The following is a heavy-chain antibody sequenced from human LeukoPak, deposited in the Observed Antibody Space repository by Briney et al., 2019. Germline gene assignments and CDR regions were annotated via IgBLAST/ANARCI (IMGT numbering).Heavy chain of an antibody. J-gene: IGHJ4*02. Sequence: PSETLSLTCTVSGGSISSSSYYWGWIRQPPGKGLEWIGGIYYSGSTYYNPSLKSRVTISVDTSKNQFSLKLSSMTAADTAVYYCASETRGSWYFYYWGQGTLVTVSS. D-gene: IGHD6-13*01. CDR3: ASETRGSWYFYY. V-gene: IGHV4-39*01. CDR1: GGSISSSSYY. CDR2: IYYSGST.